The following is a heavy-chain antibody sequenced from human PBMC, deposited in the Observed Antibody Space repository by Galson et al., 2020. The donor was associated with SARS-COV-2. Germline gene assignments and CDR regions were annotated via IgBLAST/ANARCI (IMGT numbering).Heavy chain of an antibody. D-gene: IGHD3-22*01. CDR3: ARAGYYDSSGRLRGALFDY. Sequence: GGSLRLSCAASGFTFSSYWMHWVRQAPGKGLVWVSRINSDGSSTSYADSVKGRFTISRDKAKNTLYLQMNSLRAEDTAVYYCARAGYYDSSGRLRGALFDYWGQGTLVTVSS. CDR1: GFTFSSYW. CDR2: INSDGSST. J-gene: IGHJ4*02. V-gene: IGHV3-74*01.